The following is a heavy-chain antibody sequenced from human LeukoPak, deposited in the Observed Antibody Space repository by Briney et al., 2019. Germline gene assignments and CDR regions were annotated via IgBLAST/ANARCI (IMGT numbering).Heavy chain of an antibody. Sequence: GASVKVSCKASGGTFSSYAISWVRQAPGQGLVWMGGIIPIFGTANYAQKFQGRVTITADESTSTAYMELSSLRSEDTAVYYCARVVRGVRSYYYYYMDVWGKGTTVTISS. CDR3: ARVVRGVRSYYYYYMDV. V-gene: IGHV1-69*13. CDR1: GGTFSSYA. CDR2: IIPIFGTA. D-gene: IGHD3-10*01. J-gene: IGHJ6*03.